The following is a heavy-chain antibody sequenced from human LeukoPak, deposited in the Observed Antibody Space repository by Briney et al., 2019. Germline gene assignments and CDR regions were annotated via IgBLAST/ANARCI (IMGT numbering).Heavy chain of an antibody. V-gene: IGHV2-5*02. CDR1: GFSLSTRGVG. Sequence: SGPTLVNPTQTLTLTCTFSGFSLSTRGVGVGWIRQPPGKALEWLALIYWDDDKRYSPSLKSRLTVTKDTSNNQVVLTMTNMDPVDTATYYCARRRRFCSGGTCNWFDPWGQGTLVTVSS. CDR2: IYWDDDK. D-gene: IGHD2-15*01. CDR3: ARRRRFCSGGTCNWFDP. J-gene: IGHJ5*02.